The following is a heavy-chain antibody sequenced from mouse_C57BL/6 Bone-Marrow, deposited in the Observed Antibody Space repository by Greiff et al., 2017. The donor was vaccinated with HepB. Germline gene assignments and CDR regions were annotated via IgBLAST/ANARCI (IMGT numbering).Heavy chain of an antibody. Sequence: EVQLQQSGPGLVKPSQSLSLTCSVTGYSITSGYYWNWIRQFPGNKLEWMGYISYDGSNNYNPSLKNRISITRDTSKNQFFLKLNSVTTEDTATYYCAREERGGHWYFDVWGTGTTVTVSS. J-gene: IGHJ1*03. CDR1: GYSITSGYY. CDR3: AREERGGHWYFDV. V-gene: IGHV3-6*01. CDR2: ISYDGSN.